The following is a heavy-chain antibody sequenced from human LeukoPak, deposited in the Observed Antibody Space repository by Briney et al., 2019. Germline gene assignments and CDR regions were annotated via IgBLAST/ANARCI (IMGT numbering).Heavy chain of an antibody. Sequence: SETLSLTCTVSGGSISSYYWSWIRQPPGKGLEWIGYIYYSGSTNYNPSLKSRVTISVDTSKNQFSLKLSSVTAADTAVYYCVRDRSHYYDSSGYDYWGQGTLVTVSS. CDR3: VRDRSHYYDSSGYDY. CDR1: GGSISSYY. J-gene: IGHJ4*02. CDR2: IYYSGST. V-gene: IGHV4-59*01. D-gene: IGHD3-22*01.